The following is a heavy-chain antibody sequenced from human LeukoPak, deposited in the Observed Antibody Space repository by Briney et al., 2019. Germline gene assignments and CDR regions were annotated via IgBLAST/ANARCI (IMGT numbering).Heavy chain of an antibody. V-gene: IGHV4-39*01. CDR2: MYYSGST. J-gene: IGHJ4*02. CDR3: ARLSTIMVRADFDY. CDR1: GGSISSSSYY. D-gene: IGHD3-10*01. Sequence: PSETLSLTCTVSGGSISSSSYYWGWIREPPGKGLEWLGSMYYSGSTYYNPSLKSRVTISVDTSKNQFSLKLSSLTAADTAVYYCARLSTIMVRADFDYWGQGTLVTVSS.